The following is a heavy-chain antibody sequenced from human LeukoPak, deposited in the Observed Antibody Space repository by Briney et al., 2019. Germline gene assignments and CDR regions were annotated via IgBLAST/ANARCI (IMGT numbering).Heavy chain of an antibody. J-gene: IGHJ4*02. CDR1: GGSISSYY. V-gene: IGHV4-4*07. D-gene: IGHD2-2*02. Sequence: SETLSLTCTVSGGSISSYYWSWIRQPAGKGLEWIGRIYTSGSTNYNPSLKSRVTISVDTSKNQFSLKLSSVTAADTAVYYCARGRGEGYCSSTSCYTRRGYFDYWGQGTLVTVSS. CDR2: IYTSGST. CDR3: ARGRGEGYCSSTSCYTRRGYFDY.